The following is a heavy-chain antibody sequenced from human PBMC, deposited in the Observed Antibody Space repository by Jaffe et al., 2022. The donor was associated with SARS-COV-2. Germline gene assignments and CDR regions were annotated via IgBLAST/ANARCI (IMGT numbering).Heavy chain of an antibody. CDR1: GFTFDDYA. CDR3: AKDISPTIIVVVPAAPEFGFDP. J-gene: IGHJ5*02. D-gene: IGHD2-2*01. V-gene: IGHV3-43*02. Sequence: EVQLVESGGGVVQPGGSLRLSCAASGFTFDDYAMHWVRQAPGKGLEWVSLISGDGGSTYYADSVKGRFTISRDNSKNSLYLQMNSLRTEDTALYYCAKDISPTIIVVVPAAPEFGFDPWGQGTLVTVSS. CDR2: ISGDGGST.